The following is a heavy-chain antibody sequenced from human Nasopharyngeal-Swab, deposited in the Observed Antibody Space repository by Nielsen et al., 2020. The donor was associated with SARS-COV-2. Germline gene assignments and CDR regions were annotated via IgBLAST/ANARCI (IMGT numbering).Heavy chain of an antibody. J-gene: IGHJ6*03. D-gene: IGHD4-11*01. CDR2: ISASGVTT. V-gene: IGHV3-23*01. Sequence: GESLKISCAASGFTFSRFGMGWVRQAPGKGLEWVSAISASGVTTYYADSVKGRFTISSDNSKSTLYLQMNSLRAEDTAAYYCAKDLNSNFLNYMDVWGKGNTVSVSS. CDR3: AKDLNSNFLNYMDV. CDR1: GFTFSRFG.